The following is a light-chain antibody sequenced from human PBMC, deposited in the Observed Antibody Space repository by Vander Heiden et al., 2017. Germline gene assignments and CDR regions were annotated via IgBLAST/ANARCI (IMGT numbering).Light chain of an antibody. V-gene: IGKV1-5*01. CDR2: DAS. J-gene: IGKJ1*01. CDR1: RSISSW. Sequence: DIQMTQSPSTLSASVGDRVTITCRASRSISSWLAWYQQKPGKAPKLLIYDASSLASGVPSRFSGSGSGTEFTLTISSLQPDDFATYYCQQYRSFWAFGQGTKVEIK. CDR3: QQYRSFWA.